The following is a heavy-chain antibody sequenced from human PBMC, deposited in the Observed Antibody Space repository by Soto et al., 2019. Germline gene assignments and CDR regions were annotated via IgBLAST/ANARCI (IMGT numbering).Heavy chain of an antibody. V-gene: IGHV3-74*01. J-gene: IGHJ4*02. CDR2: INSDGSGT. CDR1: GFTFSNYW. CDR3: ARETHDRGQVVYQFGY. D-gene: IGHD2-15*01. Sequence: EVQLVESGGGLVQPGESLRLSCAVSGFTFSNYWMHWVRQAPGKGLVWVSRINSDGSGTSYADYVKGRFTISRDNAKNILYLQMSSLRAEDTAVYYCARETHDRGQVVYQFGYWGQGTLVTVSS.